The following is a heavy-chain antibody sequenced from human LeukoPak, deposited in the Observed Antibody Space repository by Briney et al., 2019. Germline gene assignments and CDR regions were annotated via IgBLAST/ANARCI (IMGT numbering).Heavy chain of an antibody. CDR1: GGSFSGYY. J-gene: IGHJ3*02. CDR3: ARGPPSVVPAASGRDAFDI. Sequence: SETLSLTCAVHGGSFSGYYWSWIRQPPGKGLEWIGEINHSGSTNYNPSLKSRVTISVDTSKNQFSLKLSSATAADTAVYYCARGPPSVVPAASGRDAFDIWGQGTMVTVSS. V-gene: IGHV4-34*01. CDR2: INHSGST. D-gene: IGHD2-2*01.